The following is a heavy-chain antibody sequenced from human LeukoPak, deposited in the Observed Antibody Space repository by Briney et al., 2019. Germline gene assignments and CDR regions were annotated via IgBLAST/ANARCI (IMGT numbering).Heavy chain of an antibody. J-gene: IGHJ5*02. Sequence: GRSLRLSCAASGFTFSGYAMHWVRQAPGKGLEWVAVISYDGSNKYYADSVKGRFTISRDNSKNTLYLQMSSLRAEDTAVYYCARDKGSPLVATNWFDPWGQGTLVTVSS. CDR1: GFTFSGYA. CDR3: ARDKGSPLVATNWFDP. D-gene: IGHD5-12*01. CDR2: ISYDGSNK. V-gene: IGHV3-30*04.